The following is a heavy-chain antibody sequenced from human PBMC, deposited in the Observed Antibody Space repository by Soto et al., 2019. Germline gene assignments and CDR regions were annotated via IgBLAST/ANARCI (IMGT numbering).Heavy chain of an antibody. CDR3: ARDTMDYGLYFAY. V-gene: IGHV3-48*01. CDR2: ISSSSSTI. D-gene: IGHD4-17*01. J-gene: IGHJ4*02. CDR1: GFTFSSYS. Sequence: EVQLVESGGGLVQPGGSLRLSCAASGFTFSSYSMNWVRQAPGKGLEWVSYISSSSSTIYYADSVKGRFTISRDNAKNSLYLQMNSLRAEDTAVYYCARDTMDYGLYFAYWGQGTLVTVSS.